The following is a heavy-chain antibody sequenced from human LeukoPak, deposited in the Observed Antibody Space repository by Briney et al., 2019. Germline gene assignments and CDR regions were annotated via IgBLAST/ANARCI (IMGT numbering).Heavy chain of an antibody. CDR2: IYYSGST. D-gene: IGHD3-22*01. CDR3: ARDATARQYYYDSSGFDAFDI. Sequence: SETLSLTCIVSGGSISSGDYYWSWIRQPPGKGLEWIGYIYYSGSTNYNPSLKSRVTISVDTSKNQFSLKLSSVTAADTAVYYCARDATARQYYYDSSGFDAFDIWGQGTMVTVSS. V-gene: IGHV4-30-4*02. J-gene: IGHJ3*02. CDR1: GGSISSGDYY.